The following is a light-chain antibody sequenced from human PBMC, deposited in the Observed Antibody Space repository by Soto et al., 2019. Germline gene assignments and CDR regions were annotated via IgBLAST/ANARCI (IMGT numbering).Light chain of an antibody. CDR2: GAS. J-gene: IGKJ1*01. CDR1: QGISSY. V-gene: IGKV3-20*01. Sequence: TQSPSSLSASTGDRVTITCRASQGISSYLAWYQQKPGQAPRLLIYGASSRATGIPDRFSGSGSGTDFTLTIGRLEPEDFAVYYCQHYGSSPRTFGQGTKVEIK. CDR3: QHYGSSPRT.